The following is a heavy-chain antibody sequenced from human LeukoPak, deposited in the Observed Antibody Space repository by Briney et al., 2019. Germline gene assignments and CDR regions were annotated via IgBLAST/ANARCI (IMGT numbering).Heavy chain of an antibody. Sequence: SVKVSCKASGYTFTDYYMHWVRQAPGQGLEWMGWINPNSGGTNYAQRFQGRFTMTRDTSISTAYMELSRLRSDDTAVYYCARPPFLRGYSYGFWGQGTLVTVSS. V-gene: IGHV1-2*02. CDR3: ARPPFLRGYSYGF. J-gene: IGHJ4*02. CDR1: GYTFTDYY. D-gene: IGHD5-18*01. CDR2: INPNSGGT.